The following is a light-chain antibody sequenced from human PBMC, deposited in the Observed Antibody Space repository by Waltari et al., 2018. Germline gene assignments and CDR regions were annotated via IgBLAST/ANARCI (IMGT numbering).Light chain of an antibody. CDR3: QQYYSSPAT. Sequence: AIRITQSPSSLSASTGDRVTITCRASQSISSYFAWYQQKTGKAPKVLIYAASTLQSGVPSRFSGSGSGTDFTLTISCLQSEDFAIYYCQQYYSSPATFGQGTKVEIK. V-gene: IGKV1-8*01. CDR2: AAS. CDR1: QSISSY. J-gene: IGKJ1*01.